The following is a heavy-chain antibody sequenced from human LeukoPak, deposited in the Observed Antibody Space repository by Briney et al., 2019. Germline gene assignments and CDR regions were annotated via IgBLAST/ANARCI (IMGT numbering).Heavy chain of an antibody. J-gene: IGHJ4*02. D-gene: IGHD5-18*01. CDR1: GFTVSSNY. CDR2: IYSGGST. V-gene: IGHV3-53*01. Sequence: GGSLRLSCAASGFTVSSNYMSWVCQAPGKGLEWVSVIYSGGSTYYADSVKGRFTISRDNSKNTLYLQMNSLRAEDTAVYYCASGYSYGEPVDYWGQGTLVTVSS. CDR3: ASGYSYGEPVDY.